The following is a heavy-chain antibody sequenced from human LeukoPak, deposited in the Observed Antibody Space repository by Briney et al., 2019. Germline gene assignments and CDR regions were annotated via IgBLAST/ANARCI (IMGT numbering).Heavy chain of an antibody. V-gene: IGHV4-34*01. CDR1: GGSFSGYY. Sequence: PSETLSLTCAVYGGSFSGYYWSWIRQPPGKGLEWIGEINHSGSTNYNPSLKSRVTISVDTSKNQFSLKLSSVTAADTAVYYCARAASPYYDFWSGYYPRDYYYYGMDVWGQGTTVTVSS. D-gene: IGHD3-3*01. J-gene: IGHJ6*02. CDR3: ARAASPYYDFWSGYYPRDYYYYGMDV. CDR2: INHSGST.